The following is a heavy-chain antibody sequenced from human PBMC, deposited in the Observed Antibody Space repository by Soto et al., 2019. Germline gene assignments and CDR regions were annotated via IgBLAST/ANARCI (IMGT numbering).Heavy chain of an antibody. CDR2: IYYSGST. CDR3: AREPYGGAVPLDAFDI. Sequence: QVQLQESGPGLVKPSQTLSLTCTVSGGSISSGDYYWSWIRQPPGKGLEWIGYIYYSGSTYYNPSLKSRVTISVDKSKNQFSLKLSSVTAADTAVYYCAREPYGGAVPLDAFDIWGQGTMVTVSS. D-gene: IGHD3-3*01. J-gene: IGHJ3*02. V-gene: IGHV4-30-4*01. CDR1: GGSISSGDYY.